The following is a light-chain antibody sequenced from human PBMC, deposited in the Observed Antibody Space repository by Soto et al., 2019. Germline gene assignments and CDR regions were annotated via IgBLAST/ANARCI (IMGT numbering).Light chain of an antibody. V-gene: IGLV1-44*01. Sequence: QSVLTQPPSASGTPGQRVTISCSGSSSNIAPNTVNWYQHLPGAAPQLLIFANDRRPSGVPDRFSGSRSGTSASLAISGLQSEYEADYYCAAWDDSLNGYVFGTGTKRTVL. CDR3: AAWDDSLNGYV. J-gene: IGLJ1*01. CDR1: SSNIAPNT. CDR2: AND.